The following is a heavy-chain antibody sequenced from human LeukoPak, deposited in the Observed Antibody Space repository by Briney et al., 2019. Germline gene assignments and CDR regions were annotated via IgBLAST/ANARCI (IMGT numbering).Heavy chain of an antibody. D-gene: IGHD3-22*01. V-gene: IGHV1-18*01. CDR1: GYTFTNYG. CDR2: ISAYNGHT. J-gene: IGHJ4*02. Sequence: ASVKVSCKASGYTFTNYGISWVRQAPGQGLEWMGWISAYNGHTKYAQKFQGGVTMTTDTSTSTAYMELRSLRSDDTAVYYCARDLTHRRNYDNGGYQIVPAFWGQGTLVTVSS. CDR3: ARDLTHRRNYDNGGYQIVPAF.